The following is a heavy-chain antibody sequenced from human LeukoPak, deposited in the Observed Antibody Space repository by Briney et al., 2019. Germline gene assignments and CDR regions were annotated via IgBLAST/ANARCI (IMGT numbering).Heavy chain of an antibody. CDR1: GGSISSYC. CDR3: ARLDAASGAFHFDY. V-gene: IGHV4-59*01. D-gene: IGHD5-12*01. J-gene: IGHJ4*02. Sequence: SETLSLTCTVSGGSISSYCWSWIRQPPEKGLEWIGYTHNSGSTHYNPSLKSRVTISIDTSKNQFSLRLSSVTAADTAVYYCARLDAASGAFHFDYWGQGTLVTVSS. CDR2: THNSGST.